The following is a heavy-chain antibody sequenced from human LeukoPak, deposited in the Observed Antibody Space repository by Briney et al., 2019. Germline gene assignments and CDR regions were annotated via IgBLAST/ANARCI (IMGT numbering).Heavy chain of an antibody. V-gene: IGHV3-9*01. CDR2: ISWNSGSI. CDR1: GFTFDDYA. J-gene: IGHJ5*02. Sequence: GGSLRLSCAASGFTFDDYAMHWVRQAPGKGLEWVSGISWNSGSIGYADSVKGRFTISRDNAKNSLYLQMNSLRAEDTALYYCAKDDDYCSSTSCYGAELDPWGQGTLVTVSS. CDR3: AKDDDYCSSTSCYGAELDP. D-gene: IGHD2-2*01.